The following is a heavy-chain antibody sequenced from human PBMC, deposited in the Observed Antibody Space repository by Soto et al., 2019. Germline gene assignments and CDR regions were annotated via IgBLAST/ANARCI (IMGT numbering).Heavy chain of an antibody. CDR3: ARLGRGLVIIQA. CDR2: IYYSGST. CDR1: GGSISSSSYY. Sequence: SETLSLTCTVSGGSISSSSYYWGWIRQPPGKGLEWIGSIYYSGSTYYNPSLKSRVTISVDTSKNQFSLKLSSVTAADTAVYYCARLGRGLVIIQAWGQGTLVTVSS. V-gene: IGHV4-39*01. J-gene: IGHJ5*02. D-gene: IGHD3-9*01.